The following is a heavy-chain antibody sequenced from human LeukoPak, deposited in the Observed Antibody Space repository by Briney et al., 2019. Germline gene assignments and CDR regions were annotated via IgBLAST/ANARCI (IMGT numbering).Heavy chain of an antibody. J-gene: IGHJ4*02. V-gene: IGHV4-34*01. D-gene: IGHD2-2*02. CDR1: DGSFSGYY. Sequence: PSETLSLTCAVYDGSFSGYYWSWIRQPPGKGLEWIGEINHSGSTNYNPSLKSRVTISVDTSKNQFSLKLSSVTAADTAVYYCARVSYCSSTSCYTGDTFDYWGQGTLVTVSS. CDR3: ARVSYCSSTSCYTGDTFDY. CDR2: INHSGST.